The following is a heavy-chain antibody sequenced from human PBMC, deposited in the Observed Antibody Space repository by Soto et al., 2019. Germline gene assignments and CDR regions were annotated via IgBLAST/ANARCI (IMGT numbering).Heavy chain of an antibody. CDR3: AITRSGWYYYFDY. V-gene: IGHV3-7*01. J-gene: IGHJ4*02. Sequence: GGSLRLSCAASGFTFSSYWMSWVRQAPGKGLEWVANIKQDGSEKYYVDSVKGRFTISRDNAKNSLYLQMNSLRAEDTAVYYCAITRSGWYYYFDYWGQGTLVTVSS. CDR1: GFTFSSYW. CDR2: IKQDGSEK. D-gene: IGHD6-19*01.